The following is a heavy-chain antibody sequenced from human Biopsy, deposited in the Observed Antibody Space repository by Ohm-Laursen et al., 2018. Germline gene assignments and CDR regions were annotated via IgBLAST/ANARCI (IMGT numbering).Heavy chain of an antibody. V-gene: IGHV3-33*01. J-gene: IGHJ4*02. Sequence: SLRLSCTASGFIFKSYGMHWVRQAPGKGLEWGALFWYDGSDQYYADSVKGRFTISRDNSKNTVYLQMNSLRAEDTAVYYCARDRREHYQFDHWGQGTRVTVSS. CDR2: FWYDGSDQ. D-gene: IGHD1-26*01. CDR1: GFIFKSYG. CDR3: ARDRREHYQFDH.